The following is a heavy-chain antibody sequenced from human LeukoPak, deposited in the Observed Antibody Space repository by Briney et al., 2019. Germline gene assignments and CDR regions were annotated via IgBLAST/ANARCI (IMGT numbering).Heavy chain of an antibody. CDR2: IKQDGSEK. CDR1: GFTFSSYW. CDR3: ARAGDYDFWSGLPSANYMDV. Sequence: GGSLRLSCAASGFTFSSYWMSWVRQAPGKGLEWVANIKQDGSEKYYVDSVKGRFTISRDNAKNSLYLQMNSLRAEDTAVYYCARAGDYDFWSGLPSANYMDVWGKGTTVTVSS. D-gene: IGHD3-3*01. J-gene: IGHJ6*03. V-gene: IGHV3-7*01.